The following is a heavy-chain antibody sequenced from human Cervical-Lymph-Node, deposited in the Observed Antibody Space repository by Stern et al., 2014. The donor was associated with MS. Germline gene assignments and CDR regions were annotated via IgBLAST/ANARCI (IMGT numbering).Heavy chain of an antibody. V-gene: IGHV3-33*01. Sequence: VQLVESGEGAVQPGRSLRLSFVASGLTFSTSVMPWVRQAPGKGLSWVAVVWNDGSKEHFTESVKGRFSTSRDTAKNTLHLQMSSLRAEDTAVYFCATSTASDAFDIWGQGTLVTVSS. CDR2: VWNDGSKE. CDR3: ATSTASDAFDI. J-gene: IGHJ3*02. CDR1: GLTFSTSV. D-gene: IGHD2/OR15-2a*01.